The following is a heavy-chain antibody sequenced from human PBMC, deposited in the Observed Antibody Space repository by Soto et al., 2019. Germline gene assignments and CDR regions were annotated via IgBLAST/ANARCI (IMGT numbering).Heavy chain of an antibody. CDR2: ISYDGSNK. D-gene: IGHD3-10*01. Sequence: QVQLVESGGGVVQPGRSLRLSCAASGFTFSSYAMHWVRQAPGKGLEWVAVISYDGSNKYYADSVKGRFTIYRDNSKNTLYLQMNSLRAEDTAVYYCARDLWFGELLGFDYWGQGTLVTVSS. CDR1: GFTFSSYA. J-gene: IGHJ4*02. CDR3: ARDLWFGELLGFDY. V-gene: IGHV3-30-3*01.